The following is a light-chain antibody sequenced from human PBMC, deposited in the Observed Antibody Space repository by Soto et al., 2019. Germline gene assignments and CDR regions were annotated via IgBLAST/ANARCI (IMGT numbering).Light chain of an antibody. J-gene: IGKJ1*01. CDR2: AAS. Sequence: DIQMTQSPSSLSSSLGDTVTITCRASQNISISVNWYQLKTGKAPELLISAASSLRAGVPSRFSGSGSGTHYCIIIHSIHREDVVAYYCQQTYASPPWTFGPGTNVDI. V-gene: IGKV1-39*01. CDR1: QNISIS. CDR3: QQTYASPPWT.